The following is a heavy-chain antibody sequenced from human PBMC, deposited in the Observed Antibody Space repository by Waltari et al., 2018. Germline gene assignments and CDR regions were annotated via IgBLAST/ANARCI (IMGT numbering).Heavy chain of an antibody. V-gene: IGHV4-38-2*02. D-gene: IGHD6-25*01. CDR2: IYHTSSS. CDR1: GHSVNNDFY. Sequence: QFQLRASGQGLVRSSATLSLTCTVSGHSVNNDFYWAWIRQATGTGLEWIASIYHTSSSHYNSSLKSRFSISTDMSTKQFFLTLTHLTAADTAVYYCAEEGNTTAGLFDSWGQGTLVTVSS. J-gene: IGHJ4*02. CDR3: AEEGNTTAGLFDS.